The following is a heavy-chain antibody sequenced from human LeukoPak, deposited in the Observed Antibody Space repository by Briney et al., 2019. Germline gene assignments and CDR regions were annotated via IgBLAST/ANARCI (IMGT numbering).Heavy chain of an antibody. V-gene: IGHV1-2*02. CDR1: GYTFTGYY. J-gene: IGHJ4*02. CDR2: INPNSGGT. Sequence: ASVKVSCKASGYTFTGYYMHWVRQAPGQGLEWMGWINPNSGGTNYAQKFQGRATMTRDPSISTAYMELSRLRSDDTAVYYCASLLGYCSGGSCSPYYFDYWGQGTLVTVSS. D-gene: IGHD2-15*01. CDR3: ASLLGYCSGGSCSPYYFDY.